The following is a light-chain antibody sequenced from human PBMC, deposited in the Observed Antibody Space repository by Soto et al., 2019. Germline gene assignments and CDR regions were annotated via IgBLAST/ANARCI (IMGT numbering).Light chain of an antibody. CDR1: SSNIETNP. CDR2: NDD. V-gene: IGLV1-51*01. CDR3: GTWDASLSAGV. J-gene: IGLJ2*01. Sequence: QSVLTQPPSVSAAPGQKVTISCSGSSSNIETNPVSWYRHLPGTVPKLLIHNDDKRPSGIPDRFSGSKSGTSATLGITGLQTGDGADYYCGTWDASLSAGVFGGGTKLTVL.